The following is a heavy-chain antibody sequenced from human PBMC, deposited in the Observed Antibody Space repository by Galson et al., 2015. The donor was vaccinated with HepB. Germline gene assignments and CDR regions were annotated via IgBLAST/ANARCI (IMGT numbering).Heavy chain of an antibody. J-gene: IGHJ5*02. CDR3: ARGGVGYCSSTSCYRPGNWFDP. D-gene: IGHD2-2*02. Sequence: SVKVSCKASGGTFSSYAISWVRQAPGQGLEWMGGIIPIFGTANYAQKFQGRVTITADESTSTAYMELSSLRSEDTAVYYCARGGVGYCSSTSCYRPGNWFDPWGQGTLVTVSS. CDR2: IIPIFGTA. CDR1: GGTFSSYA. V-gene: IGHV1-69*13.